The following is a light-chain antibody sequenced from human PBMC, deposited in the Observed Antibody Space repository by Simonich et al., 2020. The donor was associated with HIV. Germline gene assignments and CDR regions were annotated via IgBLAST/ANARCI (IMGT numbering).Light chain of an antibody. J-gene: IGLJ2*01. CDR1: SGSVSTGYY. CDR3: VLYMNNGVI. Sequence: QTVVTQEPSLSVSPGGTVTLTCGLNSGSVSTGYYGSWYQHTPGQAPRTLIYSTHIRSSGVPDRFSGSILGNKAALTITGAQADDESDYYCVLYMNNGVIFGGGTKLTVL. V-gene: IGLV8-61*01. CDR2: STH.